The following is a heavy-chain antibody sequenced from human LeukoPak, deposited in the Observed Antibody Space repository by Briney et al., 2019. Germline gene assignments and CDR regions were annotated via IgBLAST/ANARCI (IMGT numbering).Heavy chain of an antibody. CDR3: ARDPHYGDILNDPFDI. CDR2: INYSGST. CDR1: GGSISRYY. Sequence: SETLSLTCTVSGGSISRYYWSWIRQPPGKGLEWIGYINYSGSTKYNPSLKSRVTISVDTSKNQFSLKLSSVTAADTAAYFCARDPHYGDILNDPFDIWGQGTMVTVSS. D-gene: IGHD4-17*01. J-gene: IGHJ3*02. V-gene: IGHV4-59*01.